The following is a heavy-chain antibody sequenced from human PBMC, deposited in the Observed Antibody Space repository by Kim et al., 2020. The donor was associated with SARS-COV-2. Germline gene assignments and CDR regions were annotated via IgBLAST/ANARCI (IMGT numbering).Heavy chain of an antibody. CDR1: GFTFSSYW. CDR2: IKQDGSEK. J-gene: IGHJ6*02. D-gene: IGHD5-12*01. CDR3: ARDIGEVATTPINYGMDV. V-gene: IGHV3-7*01. Sequence: GGSLRLSCAASGFTFSSYWMSWVRQAPGKGLEWVANIKQDGSEKYYVDSVKGRFTISRDNAKNSLYLQMNSLRAEDTAVYYCARDIGEVATTPINYGMDVWGQGTTVTVSS.